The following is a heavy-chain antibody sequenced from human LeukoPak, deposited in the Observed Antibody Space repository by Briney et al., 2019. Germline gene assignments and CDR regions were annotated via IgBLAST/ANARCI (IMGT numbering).Heavy chain of an antibody. CDR2: IYSGGST. V-gene: IGHV3-53*04. J-gene: IGHJ4*02. D-gene: IGHD4-17*01. CDR1: GFTVSSNY. CDR3: ARDPKGDYGIFDY. Sequence: GGSLRLSCAASGFTVSSNYMSWVRQAPGKGLEWVSVIYSGGSTYYADSVKGRSTISRHNSKNTLYLQMNSLRAEDTAVYYCARDPKGDYGIFDYWGQGTLVTVSS.